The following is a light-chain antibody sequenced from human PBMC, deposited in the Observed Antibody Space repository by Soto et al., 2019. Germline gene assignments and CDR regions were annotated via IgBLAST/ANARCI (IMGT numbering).Light chain of an antibody. J-gene: IGKJ1*01. CDR3: QQYGSSPRT. CDR1: QSVSSNY. CDR2: AAS. V-gene: IGKV3-20*01. Sequence: EIVLTQSPGTLSLSPGERATLSCRASQSVSSNYLAWYQQKPGQAPRPLIYAASRRATGIPDRFSGSGSGTDFTLTISGLEPEDFAVYYCQQYGSSPRTVGQGTKVDIK.